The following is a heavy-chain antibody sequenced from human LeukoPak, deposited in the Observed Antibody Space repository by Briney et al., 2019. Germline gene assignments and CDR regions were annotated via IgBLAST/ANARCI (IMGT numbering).Heavy chain of an antibody. Sequence: GGSLRLSCAASGFTFSTYGMHWVRQAPGKGLEWVAFIRYDGSNKYHAGSVKGRFTISRDNSKNTLYLQMNSLRAEDTAVYYCAKELPLARYDDTSGYFDYWGQGTLVTVSS. CDR1: GFTFSTYG. CDR3: AKELPLARYDDTSGYFDY. CDR2: IRYDGSNK. D-gene: IGHD3-22*01. V-gene: IGHV3-30*02. J-gene: IGHJ4*02.